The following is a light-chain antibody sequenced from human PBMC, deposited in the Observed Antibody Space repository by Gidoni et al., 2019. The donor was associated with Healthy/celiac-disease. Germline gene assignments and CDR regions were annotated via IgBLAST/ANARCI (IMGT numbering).Light chain of an antibody. Sequence: NFMLTQPHSVSESPGKTVTISCTRSSGSIASNYVQWYQQRPGSAPTTVIYEDNQRPSGFPDRFSGSIDSSSNSASLTISGLKTEDEADYYCQSYDSSTPNWVFGGGTKLTVL. J-gene: IGLJ3*02. CDR2: EDN. V-gene: IGLV6-57*03. CDR1: SGSIASNY. CDR3: QSYDSSTPNWV.